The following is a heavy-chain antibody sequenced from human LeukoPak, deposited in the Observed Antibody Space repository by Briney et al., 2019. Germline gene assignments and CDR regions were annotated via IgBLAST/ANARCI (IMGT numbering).Heavy chain of an antibody. CDR2: MKRDGGEK. V-gene: IGHV3-7*01. D-gene: IGHD5-18*01. Sequence: GGSLRLSCEASTFTFTPGWMSWVRQAPGKGREWVSLMKRDGGEKHYVDSVRGRFTISRDNAKNSLYLQMDSMRDEDTAVYYCASLDTAHPSGVHWGQGTLVTVSS. CDR3: ASLDTAHPSGVH. J-gene: IGHJ4*02. CDR1: TFTFTPGW.